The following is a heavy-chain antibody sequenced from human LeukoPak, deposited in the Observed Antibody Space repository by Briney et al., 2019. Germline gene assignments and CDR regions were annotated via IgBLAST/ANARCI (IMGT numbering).Heavy chain of an antibody. CDR3: ASHYDILTPLGY. D-gene: IGHD3-9*01. CDR1: GGSISSYY. Sequence: SETLSLTCTVSGGSISSYYWSWIRQPPGKELEWIGYIYYSGSTNYNPSLKSRVTISVDTSKNQFSLKLSSVTAADTAVYYCASHYDILTPLGYWGQGTLVTVSS. CDR2: IYYSGST. J-gene: IGHJ4*02. V-gene: IGHV4-59*08.